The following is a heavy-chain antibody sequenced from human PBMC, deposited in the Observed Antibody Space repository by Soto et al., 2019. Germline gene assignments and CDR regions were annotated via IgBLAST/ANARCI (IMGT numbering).Heavy chain of an antibody. V-gene: IGHV4-4*02. D-gene: IGHD3-22*01. CDR3: ARVRYYYDSSGYYFIPFDY. CDR1: GGSISSSNW. Sequence: SETLSLTCAVSGGSISSSNWWSWVRQPPGKGLEGIGEIYHSGSTNYNPSLKSRVTISVDKSKNQFSLKLSSVTAADTAVYYCARVRYYYDSSGYYFIPFDYWGQGTLVTVSS. J-gene: IGHJ4*02. CDR2: IYHSGST.